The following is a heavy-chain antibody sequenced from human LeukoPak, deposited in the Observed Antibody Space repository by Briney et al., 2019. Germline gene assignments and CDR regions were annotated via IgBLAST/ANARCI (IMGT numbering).Heavy chain of an antibody. Sequence: GGSLRLSCAGSGFTFSSYWMSWIRQAPGKGPEWVANIKQDGREKHYVDSVQGRFTIYRDNAKSSLYLQMNSLRAEDTAVYYCTRDEAAATNWGQGTLVTVSS. CDR3: TRDEAAATN. CDR1: GFTFSSYW. V-gene: IGHV3-7*01. J-gene: IGHJ4*02. D-gene: IGHD6-13*01. CDR2: IKQDGREK.